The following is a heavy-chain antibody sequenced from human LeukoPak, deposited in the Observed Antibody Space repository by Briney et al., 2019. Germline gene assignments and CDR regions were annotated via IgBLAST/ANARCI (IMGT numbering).Heavy chain of an antibody. CDR2: ISYDGNNK. D-gene: IGHD2-15*01. V-gene: IGHV3-30*18. CDR3: AKDSGYCSGGSCYLDYYYYYMDA. CDR1: GFTFSSYG. J-gene: IGHJ6*03. Sequence: GGSLRLSCAASGFTFSSYGMHWVRQAPGKGLEWEAVISYDGNNKYYADSVKGRFTISRDNPNNTLYLQMNSLRVEDTAVYYCAKDSGYCSGGSCYLDYYYYYMDAWGKGTTVTIPS.